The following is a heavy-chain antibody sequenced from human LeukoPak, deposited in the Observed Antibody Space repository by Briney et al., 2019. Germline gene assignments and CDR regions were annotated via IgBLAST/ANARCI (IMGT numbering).Heavy chain of an antibody. Sequence: ASVKVSCKASGYTFSNYVISWVRQAPGQGLEWMGWISAYNGNTNYAQKLQGRVTMTTDTSTSTAYMELRSLRSDDTAVYYCARARGGESAMYYMDVWGKGTTVTVSS. CDR3: ARARGGESAMYYMDV. CDR2: ISAYNGNT. D-gene: IGHD3-10*01. CDR1: GYTFSNYV. V-gene: IGHV1-18*01. J-gene: IGHJ6*03.